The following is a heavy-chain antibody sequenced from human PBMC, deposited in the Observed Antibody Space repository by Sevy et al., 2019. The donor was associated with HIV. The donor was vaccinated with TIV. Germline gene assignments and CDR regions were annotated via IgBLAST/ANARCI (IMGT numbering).Heavy chain of an antibody. J-gene: IGHJ4*02. D-gene: IGHD3-22*01. CDR3: ARSHYYDSSGYYFPLDY. CDR1: GFTFSDYY. Sequence: GGSLRLSCAASGFTFSDYYMSWIRQAPGKGLEWVSYISSSGSTIYYADSVKGRFTISRDNAKNSLYLQMNSLRAEDTDVYYCARSHYYDSSGYYFPLDYWGQGTLVTVSS. CDR2: ISSSGSTI. V-gene: IGHV3-11*01.